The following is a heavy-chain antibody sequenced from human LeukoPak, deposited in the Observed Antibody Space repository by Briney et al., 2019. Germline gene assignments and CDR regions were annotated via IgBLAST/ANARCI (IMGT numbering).Heavy chain of an antibody. J-gene: IGHJ4*02. CDR1: GYTFIGYY. CDR2: INPHNGDT. D-gene: IGHD2-15*01. V-gene: IGHV1-2*02. CDR3: TTVRDIVVGGGPYYFDY. Sequence: ASVKVSCKASGYTFIGYYLHWVRQAPGQGLEWMGWINPHNGDTNYAQKFQGRVTMTRDTSITTAYMELSRLKSDDTAVYYCTTVRDIVVGGGPYYFDYWGQGTLVTVSS.